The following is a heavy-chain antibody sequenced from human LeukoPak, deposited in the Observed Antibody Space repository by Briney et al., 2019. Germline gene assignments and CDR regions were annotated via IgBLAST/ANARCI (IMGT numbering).Heavy chain of an antibody. J-gene: IGHJ6*02. Sequence: PGGSLRLSCAASGFTFSTYWMHWVRQAPGKGLVWVSRINSDGSRTTYADSVKGRFTISRDNAKNTLYLQMNSLRTEDTAVYYCATEDIVLMVYEKRPNYFYDMDVWGQGTTVTVSS. CDR3: ATEDIVLMVYEKRPNYFYDMDV. CDR1: GFTFSTYW. CDR2: INSDGSRT. V-gene: IGHV3-74*01. D-gene: IGHD2-8*01.